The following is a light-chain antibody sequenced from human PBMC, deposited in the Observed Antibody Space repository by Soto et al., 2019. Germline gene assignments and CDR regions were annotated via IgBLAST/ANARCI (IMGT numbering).Light chain of an antibody. CDR2: EVN. V-gene: IGLV2-14*01. CDR3: SSFTNISTLV. Sequence: QSALTQPASVSGSPGQSITISCTGTSSDVGRYNYVSWYRQDPGKAPRLMISEVNNRPSGVSNRFSGSKSGNTASLTISGLQAEDEADYYCSSFTNISTLVFGGGTQLTVL. CDR1: SSDVGRYNY. J-gene: IGLJ2*01.